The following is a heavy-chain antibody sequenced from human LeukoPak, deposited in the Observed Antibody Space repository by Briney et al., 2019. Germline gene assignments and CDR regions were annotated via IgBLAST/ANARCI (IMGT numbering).Heavy chain of an antibody. CDR3: ASRGRAGGLDY. Sequence: SETLSLTCAVYGGSFSGYYWSWIRQPPGKGLEWIGEINHSGSTNYNPSLKRRVTISVDTSKNQFSLKLSSVTAADTAVYYCASRGRAGGLDYWGQGTLVTVSS. CDR2: INHSGST. CDR1: GGSFSGYY. V-gene: IGHV4-34*01. J-gene: IGHJ4*02. D-gene: IGHD3-10*01.